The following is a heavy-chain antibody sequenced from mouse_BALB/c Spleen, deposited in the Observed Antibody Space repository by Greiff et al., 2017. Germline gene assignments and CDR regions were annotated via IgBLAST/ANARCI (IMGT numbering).Heavy chain of an antibody. CDR2: IDPANGNT. CDR3: ARWDYGYDYYAMDY. D-gene: IGHD2-2*01. J-gene: IGHJ4*01. CDR1: GFNIKDTY. Sequence: VQLQQSGAELVKPGASVKLSCTASGFNIKDTYMHWVKQRPEQGLEWIGRIDPANGNTKYDPKFQGKATITADTSSNTAYLQLSSLTSEDTAVYYCARWDYGYDYYAMDYWGQGTSVTVSS. V-gene: IGHV14-3*02.